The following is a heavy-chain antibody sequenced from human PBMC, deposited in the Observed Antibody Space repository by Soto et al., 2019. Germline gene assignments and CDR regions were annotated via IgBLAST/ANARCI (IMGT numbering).Heavy chain of an antibody. J-gene: IGHJ6*02. Sequence: EVQLVESGGGLVQPGGSLRLSCAASGFTFSDYSMNWVRQAPGKGLEWLSSISSSSSTMYYADSVKGRFTISRDDAKNSLYRQLNRLRYDDTAVYYCARWDYYYYGLDVWGQGTTVTVSS. V-gene: IGHV3-48*02. CDR1: GFTFSDYS. CDR2: ISSSSSTM. CDR3: ARWDYYYYGLDV. D-gene: IGHD1-26*01.